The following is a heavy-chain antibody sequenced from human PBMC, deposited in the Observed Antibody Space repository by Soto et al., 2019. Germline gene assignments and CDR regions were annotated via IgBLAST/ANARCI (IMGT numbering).Heavy chain of an antibody. J-gene: IGHJ6*02. D-gene: IGHD3-3*01. CDR3: ARGFLSHYYYYGMDF. CDR1: GGSISSYY. Sequence: SETLSLTCTVSGGSISSYYWSLIRQPPGKGLECIWYIYYSGSTNYNPSLKSRVTISVDTSKHQFSLKLSSVTAADTAVYYCARGFLSHYYYYGMDFWGQGTTVTVSS. V-gene: IGHV4-59*01. CDR2: IYYSGST.